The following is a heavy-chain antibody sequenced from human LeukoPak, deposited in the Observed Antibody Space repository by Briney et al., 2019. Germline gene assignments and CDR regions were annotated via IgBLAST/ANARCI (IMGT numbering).Heavy chain of an antibody. J-gene: IGHJ5*02. CDR3: ARENYFDRSGYYPNWLDP. V-gene: IGHV4-39*07. D-gene: IGHD3-22*01. CDR2: IYYSGST. Sequence: SETLSLTCTVSGGSISSSNHYWGWIRQPPGKGLEWIGSIYYSGSTYDNPSLKSRVTISVDTSKKQFSLKLRSVTAADTAVYYCARENYFDRSGYYPNWLDPWGQGTLVTVSS. CDR1: GGSISSSNHY.